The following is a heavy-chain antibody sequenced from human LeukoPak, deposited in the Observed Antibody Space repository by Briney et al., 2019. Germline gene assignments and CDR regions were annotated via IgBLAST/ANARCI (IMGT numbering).Heavy chain of an antibody. CDR1: GLTFSSYG. V-gene: IGHV3-23*01. CDR3: AKYSSWLAGQFDY. J-gene: IGHJ4*02. Sequence: PGGSLRLSCAASGLTFSSYGMSWVRQALGKGLEWVSAISGSGGSTYYADSVKGRFTISRDNSKNTLYLQMNSLRAEDTAVYYCAKYSSWLAGQFDYWGQGTLVTVSS. CDR2: ISGSGGST. D-gene: IGHD6-6*01.